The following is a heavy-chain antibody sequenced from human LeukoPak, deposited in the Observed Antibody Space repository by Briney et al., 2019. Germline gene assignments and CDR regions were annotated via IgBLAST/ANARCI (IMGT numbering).Heavy chain of an antibody. CDR2: MNPNSGNT. CDR3: ARGLYDSSHYYYYGMDV. CDR1: GYTFTSYD. Sequence: AASVKVSCKASGYTFTSYDINWVRQATGQGLEWMGWMNPNSGNTGYAQKFQGRVTMTRNTSISTAYMELSSLRSEDTAVYYCARGLYDSSHYYYYGMDVWGQGTTVTVSS. D-gene: IGHD3-22*01. V-gene: IGHV1-8*01. J-gene: IGHJ6*02.